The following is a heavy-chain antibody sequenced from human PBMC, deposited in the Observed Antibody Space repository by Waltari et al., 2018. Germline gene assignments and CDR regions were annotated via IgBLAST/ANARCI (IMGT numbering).Heavy chain of an antibody. D-gene: IGHD3-3*01. Sequence: QVQLVQSGAEVKKPGASVKVSCKASGYTFTSYAMHWVRQAPGQRLEWMGWINAGNGNTKYSQKFQGRVTMTRDTSTSTAYMELSRLRSDDTAVYYCASAYGRIFGVVDYWGQGTLVTVSS. CDR2: INAGNGNT. CDR1: GYTFTSYA. CDR3: ASAYGRIFGVVDY. J-gene: IGHJ4*02. V-gene: IGHV1-3*01.